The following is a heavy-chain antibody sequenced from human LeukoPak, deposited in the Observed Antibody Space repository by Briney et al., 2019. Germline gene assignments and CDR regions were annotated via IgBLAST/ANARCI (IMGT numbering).Heavy chain of an antibody. CDR2: ISYDGSNK. D-gene: IGHD6-6*01. V-gene: IGHV3-30*04. J-gene: IGHJ4*02. CDR3: ARSSHY. CDR1: GFTFSSYA. Sequence: PGRSLRLSCAASGFTFSSYAMHWVRQAPGKGLEWVAVISYDGSNKYYADSVKGRFTISRDNSKNTLYLQMNSLRAEDTAVYYCARSSHYWGQGTLVTVSS.